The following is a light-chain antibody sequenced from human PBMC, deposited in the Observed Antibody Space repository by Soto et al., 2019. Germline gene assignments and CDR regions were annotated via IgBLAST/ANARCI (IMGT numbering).Light chain of an antibody. V-gene: IGLV2-14*01. CDR1: SSDVGGYNY. CDR2: DVS. Sequence: QSLLTQPASVSGSPGQSITISCTGTSSDVGGYNYVSWYQQHPGKAPKLMIYDVSNRPSGVSNRFSGSKSGNTASLTISGLQAEDEADYYCSSYTSSSTVFGGGTMLTVL. CDR3: SSYTSSSTV. J-gene: IGLJ2*01.